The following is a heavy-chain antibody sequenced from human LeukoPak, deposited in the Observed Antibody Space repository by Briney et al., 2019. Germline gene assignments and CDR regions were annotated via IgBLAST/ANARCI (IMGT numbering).Heavy chain of an antibody. Sequence: GGSLRLSCAASGFTFSSYWMSWVRQAPGKGLEWVANIKQDGSEKYYVDSVKGRFTISRDNSKNTLYLQMNSLRAEDTAVYYCAKGPLWFGELLGAFDIWGQGTMVTVSS. CDR2: IKQDGSEK. V-gene: IGHV3-7*03. J-gene: IGHJ3*02. CDR1: GFTFSSYW. CDR3: AKGPLWFGELLGAFDI. D-gene: IGHD3-10*01.